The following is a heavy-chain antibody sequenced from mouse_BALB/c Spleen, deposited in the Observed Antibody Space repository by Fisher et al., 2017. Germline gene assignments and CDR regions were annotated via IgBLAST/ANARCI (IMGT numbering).Heavy chain of an antibody. CDR3: ARFTTAYAMDY. Sequence: RFTISRDNAKNNLYLQMSSLKSEDTARYYCARFTTAYAMDYWGQGTLVTVSS. V-gene: IGHV5-4*02. J-gene: IGHJ4*01. D-gene: IGHD1-2*01.